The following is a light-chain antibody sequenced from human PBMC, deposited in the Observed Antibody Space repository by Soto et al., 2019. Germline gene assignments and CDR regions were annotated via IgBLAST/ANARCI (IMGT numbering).Light chain of an antibody. CDR1: RSDLGAYNY. CDR2: EVS. V-gene: IGLV2-14*01. J-gene: IGLJ1*01. CDR3: SSYSSSDTFYV. Sequence: HSGPNQPASASWSPGQSITICCPGTRSDLGAYNYVSWYQHHPGKAPKLMIYEVSNRPSGVSNRFSGSKSGNTASLTISGLQAEDEADYYCSSYSSSDTFYVFGSGTKVTV.